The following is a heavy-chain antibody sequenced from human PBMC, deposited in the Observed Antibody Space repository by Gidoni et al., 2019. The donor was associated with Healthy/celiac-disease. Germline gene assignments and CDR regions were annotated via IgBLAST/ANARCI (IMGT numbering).Heavy chain of an antibody. CDR2: IYTRGST. V-gene: IGHV4-61*02. D-gene: IGHD3-3*01. CDR3: ARGLVRFLEWLSPHDWFDP. CDR1: GVSISSGSYY. J-gene: IGHJ5*02. Sequence: QVQLQESGPGLVKPSQTLSLTCTVSGVSISSGSYYWSWIRQPAGKGLEWIGRIYTRGSTNYNPSLKSRVTISVDTSKNQFSLKLSSVTAADTAVYYCARGLVRFLEWLSPHDWFDPWGQGTLVTVSS.